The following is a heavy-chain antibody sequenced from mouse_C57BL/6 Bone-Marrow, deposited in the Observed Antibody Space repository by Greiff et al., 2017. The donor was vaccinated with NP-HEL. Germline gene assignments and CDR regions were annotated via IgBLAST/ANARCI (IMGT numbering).Heavy chain of an antibody. D-gene: IGHD1-1*01. CDR3: ARPPLFEPFDY. V-gene: IGHV1-64*01. CDR1: GYTFTSYW. Sequence: QVQLQQPGAELVKPGASVKLSCKASGYTFTSYWMHWVKQRPGQGLEWIGMIHPNSGSTNYNEKFKSKATLTVDKSSSKAYMQLSSLTSEDSAVYYCARPPLFEPFDYWGQGTTLTVSS. J-gene: IGHJ2*01. CDR2: IHPNSGST.